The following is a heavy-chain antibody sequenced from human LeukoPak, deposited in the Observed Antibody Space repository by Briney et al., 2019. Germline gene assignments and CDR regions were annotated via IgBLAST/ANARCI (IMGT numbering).Heavy chain of an antibody. J-gene: IGHJ4*02. CDR2: ISWDGGST. CDR3: ALHSYGHRGELDY. Sequence: GGSLRLSCAASGFTFDDYAMHWVRQAPGKGLEWVSLISWDGGSTYYADSVKGRFTISRDNSKNSLYLQMNSLRAEDTALYYCALHSYGHRGELDYWGQGTLVTVSS. D-gene: IGHD5-18*01. V-gene: IGHV3-43D*03. CDR1: GFTFDDYA.